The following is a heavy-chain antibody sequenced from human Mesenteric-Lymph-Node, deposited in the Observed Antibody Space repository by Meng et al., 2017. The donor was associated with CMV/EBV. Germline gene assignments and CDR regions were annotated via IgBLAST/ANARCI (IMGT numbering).Heavy chain of an antibody. CDR2: MTGSGNVV. Sequence: GGSLRLSCVGSGFTFSNYEMNWVRQVPGKGLEWLAYMTGSGNVVIYADSLRGRFTISRDNAMNSLFLQMNSLRVEDTAIYYCTRFSGTYHRDWGQGTPVTVSS. CDR1: GFTFSNYE. CDR3: TRFSGTYHRD. J-gene: IGHJ4*02. V-gene: IGHV3-48*03. D-gene: IGHD1-26*01.